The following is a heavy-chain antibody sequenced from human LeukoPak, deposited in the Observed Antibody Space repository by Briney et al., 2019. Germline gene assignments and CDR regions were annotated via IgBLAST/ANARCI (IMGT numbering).Heavy chain of an antibody. CDR1: GGSISSGDYY. Sequence: SETLSLTCTVSGGSISSGDYYWSWIRQPPGKGLEWIGYIYCSGSTYYNPSLKSRVTISVDTSKNQFSLKLSSVTAADTAVYYWGRGFKGLWFGELLDYWGQGTLVTVSS. J-gene: IGHJ4*02. CDR3: GRGFKGLWFGELLDY. V-gene: IGHV4-30-4*01. D-gene: IGHD3-10*01. CDR2: IYCSGST.